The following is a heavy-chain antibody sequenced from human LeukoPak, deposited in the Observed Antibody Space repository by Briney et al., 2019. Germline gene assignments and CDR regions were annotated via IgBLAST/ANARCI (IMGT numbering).Heavy chain of an antibody. CDR2: ISGSGGST. Sequence: GGSLRLSCAASGFTFSSYAMSWVRQAPGKGLEWVSAISGSGGSTYYADSVKGRFTISRGNSKNTLYLQMNSLRAEDTAVYYCAEDLGGYDSSGPLDYWGQGTLVTVSS. J-gene: IGHJ4*02. CDR3: AEDLGGYDSSGPLDY. D-gene: IGHD3-22*01. V-gene: IGHV3-23*01. CDR1: GFTFSSYA.